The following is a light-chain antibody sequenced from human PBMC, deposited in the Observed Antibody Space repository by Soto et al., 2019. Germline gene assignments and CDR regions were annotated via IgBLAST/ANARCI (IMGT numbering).Light chain of an antibody. CDR2: GAS. CDR1: QRLSSN. J-gene: IGKJ1*01. CDR3: QQYINSPRT. Sequence: EILLTQSPVTLSVSPGERVTLSCRASQRLSSNLVWYQQRPGKAPRLLIYGASIRATDIPARFIGSGSGTEFTLTISSLQSEDFAVYYCQQYINSPRTFGHGTKVDIK. V-gene: IGKV3-15*01.